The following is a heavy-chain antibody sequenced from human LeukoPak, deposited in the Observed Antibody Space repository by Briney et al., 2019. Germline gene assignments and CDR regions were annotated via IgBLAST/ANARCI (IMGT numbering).Heavy chain of an antibody. CDR1: GFTFSSYW. J-gene: IGHJ4*02. CDR3: ARDSHDYGDSLRVDY. Sequence: GGSLGLSCAASGFTFSSYWMSWVRQAPGKGLEWVANIKQDGSEKNYVDSVKGRFTISRDNAKNSLYLQMNSLRTEHTTVYYCARDSHDYGDSLRVDYWGQGTLVTVSS. D-gene: IGHD4-17*01. CDR2: IKQDGSEK. V-gene: IGHV3-7*01.